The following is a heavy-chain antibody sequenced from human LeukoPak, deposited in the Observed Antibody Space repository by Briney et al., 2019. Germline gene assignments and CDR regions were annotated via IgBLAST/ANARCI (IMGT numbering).Heavy chain of an antibody. D-gene: IGHD3-10*01. V-gene: IGHV4-31*03. J-gene: IGHJ6*03. CDR2: IYYSGST. Sequence: PSETLSLTCTVSGGSISSGGYYWSWIRQHPGKGLEWIGYIYYSGSTYYNPSLKSRVTISVDTSKNQFSLKLSPVSAADTAVYYCARGVPRGYYMDVWGKGTTVTVSS. CDR1: GGSISSGGYY. CDR3: ARGVPRGYYMDV.